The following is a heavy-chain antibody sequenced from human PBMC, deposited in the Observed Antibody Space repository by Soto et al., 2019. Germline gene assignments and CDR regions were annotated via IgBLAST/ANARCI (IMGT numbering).Heavy chain of an antibody. CDR2: TRNKANSYTT. J-gene: IGHJ2*01. D-gene: IGHD2-8*01. CDR1: GFTFSDHY. Sequence: EVQLVESGGGLVQPGGSLRLSCAASGFTFSDHYMDWVRQAPGKGLEWVGRTRNKANSYTTEYAASVKGRFTISRDDSKNSRYLQMNSLKTEDTAVYYCARGYCSNGVCYRYIDLWGRGPLVTVSS. CDR3: ARGYCSNGVCYRYIDL. V-gene: IGHV3-72*01.